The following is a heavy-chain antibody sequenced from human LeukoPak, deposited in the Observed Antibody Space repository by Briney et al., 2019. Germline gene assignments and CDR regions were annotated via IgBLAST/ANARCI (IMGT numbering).Heavy chain of an antibody. J-gene: IGHJ4*02. CDR2: ICYSGST. CDR3: ARRRAVGTTLFDY. CDR1: GGSISSSGYF. V-gene: IGHV4-39*01. D-gene: IGHD1-26*01. Sequence: SETLSLTCIVSGGSISSSGYFWGWIRQPPGKGLEWIGTICYSGSTDYNPSLKSRVTISVDTSKNQFSLKLTSVTAADTAVYYCARRRAVGTTLFDYWGQGTLVTVSS.